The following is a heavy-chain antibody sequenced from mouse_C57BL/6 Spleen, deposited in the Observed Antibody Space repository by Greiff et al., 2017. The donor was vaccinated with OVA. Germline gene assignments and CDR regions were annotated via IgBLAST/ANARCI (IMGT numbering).Heavy chain of an antibody. V-gene: IGHV5-9-1*02. CDR2: ISSGGDYI. J-gene: IGHJ4*01. CDR1: GFTFSSYA. CDR3: TREANYSNFPKDD. Sequence: EVQGVESGEGLVKPGGSLKLSCAASGFTFSSYAMSWVRQTPEKRLEWVAYISSGGDYIYYADTVKGRFTISRDNARNTLYLQMSSLKSEDTAMYYCTREANYSNFPKDDWGQGPSVTVYS. D-gene: IGHD2-5*01.